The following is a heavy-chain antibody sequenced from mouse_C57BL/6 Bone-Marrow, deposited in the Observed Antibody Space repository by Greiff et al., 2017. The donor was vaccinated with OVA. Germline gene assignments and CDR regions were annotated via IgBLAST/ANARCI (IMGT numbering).Heavy chain of an antibody. J-gene: IGHJ4*01. Sequence: VQLQQSGAELVRPGASVKLSCTASGFNIKDDYMHWVKQRPEQGLEWIGWIDPANGDTEYASKFQGKATITADTSSNTAYLQLSSLTSEDTAVYYCTFYYTNYYAMDYWGQGTSVTVSS. CDR3: TFYYTNYYAMDY. V-gene: IGHV14-4*01. CDR1: GFNIKDDY. D-gene: IGHD2-1*01. CDR2: IDPANGDT.